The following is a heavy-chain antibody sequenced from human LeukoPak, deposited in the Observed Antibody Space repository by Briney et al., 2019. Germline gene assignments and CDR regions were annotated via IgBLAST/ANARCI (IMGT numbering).Heavy chain of an antibody. D-gene: IGHD1-1*01. Sequence: SQTLSLTCAISGDSVSSNSAGWNWVRQSPERGLEWLGRTFYRSKWYNEYAVSVKGRITINPDTSKNQFSLQVNSVTPDDTAVYYCARGVERIDYWGQGTLVTVSS. CDR2: TFYRSKWYN. J-gene: IGHJ4*02. V-gene: IGHV6-1*01. CDR1: GDSVSSNSAG. CDR3: ARGVERIDY.